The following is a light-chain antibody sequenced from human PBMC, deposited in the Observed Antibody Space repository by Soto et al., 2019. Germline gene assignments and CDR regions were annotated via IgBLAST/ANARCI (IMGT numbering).Light chain of an antibody. V-gene: IGKV1-39*01. J-gene: IGKJ1*01. Sequence: DIQMTQSPSSLSASVGDRVTITCRASQSISICSYLNWYQQKPGKAPKLLIYAASSLQSGVPSRFSGSGSGTAFTLTISSLQLEDSATYYCQQSYSTPPTFGQGTKVEIK. CDR2: AAS. CDR1: QSISICSY. CDR3: QQSYSTPPT.